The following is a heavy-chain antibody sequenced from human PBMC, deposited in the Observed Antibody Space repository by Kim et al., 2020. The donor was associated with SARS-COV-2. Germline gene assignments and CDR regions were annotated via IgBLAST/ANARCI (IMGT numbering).Heavy chain of an antibody. CDR3: ARDRGDPVWLWFGESGARYFDY. CDR2: IYHSGST. V-gene: IGHV4-4*02. CDR1: GGSISSSNW. J-gene: IGHJ4*02. Sequence: SETLSLTCAVSGGSISSSNWWSWVRQPPGKGLEWIGEIYHSGSTNYNPSLKSRVPISVDKSKNQFSLKLSSVTAADTAVYYCARDRGDPVWLWFGESGARYFDYWGQGTLVTVSS. D-gene: IGHD3-10*01.